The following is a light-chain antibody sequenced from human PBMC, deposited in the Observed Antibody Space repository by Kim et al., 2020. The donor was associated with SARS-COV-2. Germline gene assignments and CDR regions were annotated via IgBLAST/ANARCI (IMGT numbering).Light chain of an antibody. CDR2: TAS. CDR1: QDISNW. Sequence: ASVGDRVTITCRASQDISNWLAWYQQKPGKAPKLLIYTASTLQSGVPSRFSGSGSGTDFTLTISSLQPEDFASYYCQQANSVPRTFGQGTKVDIK. J-gene: IGKJ1*01. V-gene: IGKV1-12*01. CDR3: QQANSVPRT.